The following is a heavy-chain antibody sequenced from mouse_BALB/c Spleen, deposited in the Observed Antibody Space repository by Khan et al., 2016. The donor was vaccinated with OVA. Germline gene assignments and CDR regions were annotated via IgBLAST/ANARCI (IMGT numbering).Heavy chain of an antibody. V-gene: IGHV3-2*02. Sequence: EVQLQESGPGLVKPSQSLSLTCTVTGYSITSGYGWNWIRQFPGNKLEWMGYISYSGSTNYNPSLKSLISITLDTSKNQFFLQLNSVTTENTATYYCARTARIKYWGQGTTLTGSS. CDR3: ARTARIKY. D-gene: IGHD1-2*01. CDR2: ISYSGST. J-gene: IGHJ2*01. CDR1: GYSITSGYG.